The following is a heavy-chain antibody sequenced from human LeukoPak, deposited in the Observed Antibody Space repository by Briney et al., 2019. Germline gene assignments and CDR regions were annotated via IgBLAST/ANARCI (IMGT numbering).Heavy chain of an antibody. D-gene: IGHD3-3*01. CDR2: IYYSGST. CDR3: ARGRRSGRVAISYYLDY. J-gene: IGHJ4*02. CDR1: GGSISSSSYY. V-gene: IGHV4-39*07. Sequence: PSETLSLTCTVSGGSISSSSYYWGWIRQPPGKGLEWIGSIYYSGSTYYNPSLKSRVTISVDTSKNQFSLKLSSVTAADTAVYYCARGRRSGRVAISYYLDYWGQGNMVTVSS.